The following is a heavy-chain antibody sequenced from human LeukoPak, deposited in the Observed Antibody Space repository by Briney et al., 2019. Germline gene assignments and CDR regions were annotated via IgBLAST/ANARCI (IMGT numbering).Heavy chain of an antibody. J-gene: IGHJ4*02. D-gene: IGHD3-22*01. V-gene: IGHV4-34*01. CDR1: GGSFSGYY. CDR2: INHSGST. CDR3: ARARGGGYYQNHFDY. Sequence: SETLSLTCAVYGGSFSGYYWSWIRQPPGKGLEWIGEINHSGSTNYNPSLKSRVTISVDTSKNQFSLKLSSVTAADTAVYYCARARGGGYYQNHFDYWGQGTLVTVSS.